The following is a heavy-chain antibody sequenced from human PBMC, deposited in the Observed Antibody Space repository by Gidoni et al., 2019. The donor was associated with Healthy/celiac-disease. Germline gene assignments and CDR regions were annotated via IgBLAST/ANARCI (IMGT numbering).Heavy chain of an antibody. CDR1: GFTFSSYA. J-gene: IGHJ4*02. Sequence: QVQLVASGGGVVQPGRSLRLSCAASGFTFSSYAMHWVRQAPGKGLEWVAVISYDGSNKYYADSVKGRFTISRDNSKNTLYLQMNSLRAEDTAVYYCASGYSYGSIDYWGQGTLVTVSS. D-gene: IGHD5-18*01. CDR2: ISYDGSNK. CDR3: ASGYSYGSIDY. V-gene: IGHV3-30-3*01.